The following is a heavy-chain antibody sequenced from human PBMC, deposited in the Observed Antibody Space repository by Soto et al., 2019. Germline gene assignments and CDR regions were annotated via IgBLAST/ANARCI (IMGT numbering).Heavy chain of an antibody. CDR1: GYTFTSYA. D-gene: IGHD2-2*01. V-gene: IGHV1-3*01. J-gene: IGHJ3*02. CDR2: INAGNGNT. CDR3: ARDGRDPPRVGYQLLCVDGPHAFDI. Sequence: ASVKVSCKASGYTFTSYAMHWVRQAPGQRLEWMGWINAGNGNTKYSQKFQGRVTITRDTSASTAYMELSSLRSEDTAVYYCARDGRDPPRVGYQLLCVDGPHAFDIWGQGTMVTVSS.